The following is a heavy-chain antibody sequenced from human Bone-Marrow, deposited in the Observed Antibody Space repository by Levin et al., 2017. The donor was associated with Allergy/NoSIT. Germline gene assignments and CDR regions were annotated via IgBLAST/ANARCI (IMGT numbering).Heavy chain of an antibody. D-gene: IGHD6-13*01. CDR2: IWTHERTT. CDR1: GFTLRSYG. J-gene: IGHJ6*02. Sequence: PGGSLRLSCAASGFTLRSYGVHWVRQPPGKGLEWVAVIWTHERTTYYGDSVKGRFTISRDNSKNTVYLQMDSLRPEDTAMYSCVRDLRSFESYHYNSYGMDVWGQGTTVTVSS. V-gene: IGHV3-33*01. CDR3: VRDLRSFESYHYNSYGMDV.